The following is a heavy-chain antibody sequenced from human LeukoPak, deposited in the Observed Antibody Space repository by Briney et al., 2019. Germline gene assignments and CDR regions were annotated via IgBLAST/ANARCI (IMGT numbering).Heavy chain of an antibody. CDR2: IRYDGSNK. CDR1: GFTFSSYG. Sequence: GGSLRLSCAASGFTFSSYGMHWVRQAPGKGLEWVAFIRYDGSNKYYADSVKGRFTISRDNAKNTLYLQMNSLRAEDTAVYYCARAGVGPAALDYWGQGTLVTVSS. V-gene: IGHV3-30*02. CDR3: ARAGVGPAALDY. D-gene: IGHD2-2*01. J-gene: IGHJ4*02.